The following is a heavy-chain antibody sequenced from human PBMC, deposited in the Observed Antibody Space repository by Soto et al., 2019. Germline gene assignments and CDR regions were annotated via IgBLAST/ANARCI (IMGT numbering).Heavy chain of an antibody. CDR1: GFTFKSYG. V-gene: IGHV3-30*18. D-gene: IGHD2-15*01. J-gene: IGHJ5*02. CDR3: AKDVGYCSGGRCYPHNWFDP. Sequence: QVQLVESGGGVVQPGRSLRLSCAASGFTFKSYGMHWVRQAPGKGLEWVAVISYDGSIEYYGDSVKGRFTISRDNSKNTVYLQMNSLRAEDTAVYYCAKDVGYCSGGRCYPHNWFDPWGQGTLVTVSS. CDR2: ISYDGSIE.